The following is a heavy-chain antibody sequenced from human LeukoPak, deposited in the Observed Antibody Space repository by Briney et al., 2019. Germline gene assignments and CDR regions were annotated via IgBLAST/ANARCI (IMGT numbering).Heavy chain of an antibody. CDR1: RFTFSSYE. Sequence: PGGSLRLSCAASRFTFSSYEMNWVRQAPGKGLEWVSYISSSGSTIYYADSVKGRFTISRDNSKNTLYLQMNSLRAEDTALYYRAKPAKTDYADYWGQGTLVTVSS. V-gene: IGHV3-48*03. CDR2: ISSSGSTI. D-gene: IGHD1-14*01. J-gene: IGHJ4*02. CDR3: AKPAKTDYADY.